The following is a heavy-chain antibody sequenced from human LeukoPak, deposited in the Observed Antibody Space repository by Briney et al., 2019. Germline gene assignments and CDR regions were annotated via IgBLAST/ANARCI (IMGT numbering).Heavy chain of an antibody. CDR1: GGSISSSSYY. CDR3: ARDRGLTGGKGLFDY. V-gene: IGHV4-39*07. CDR2: IYYSGST. D-gene: IGHD4-23*01. Sequence: SETLSLTCTVSGGSISSSSYYWGWIRQPSGKGLEWIGSIYYSGSTYYNPSLKSRVTISVDTAKNQFSLKLTSVTAADTAVYYCARDRGLTGGKGLFDYWGQGTLVTVSS. J-gene: IGHJ4*02.